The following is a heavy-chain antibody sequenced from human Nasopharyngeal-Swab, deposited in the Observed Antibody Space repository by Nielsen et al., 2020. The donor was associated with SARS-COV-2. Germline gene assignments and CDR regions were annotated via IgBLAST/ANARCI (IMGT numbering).Heavy chain of an antibody. D-gene: IGHD2-21*01. V-gene: IGHV3-23*01. CDR3: AKAPYLRGLDV. CDR1: GFTFSRFW. J-gene: IGHJ6*02. Sequence: GGSLRLSCAASGFTFSRFWMTWVRQAPGKGLEWVSIISGNDNTTYYADSVKDRFTISRDNSKNTLYLQTNSLRVEDTAVYYCAKAPYLRGLDVWGQGTTVTVSS. CDR2: ISGNDNTT.